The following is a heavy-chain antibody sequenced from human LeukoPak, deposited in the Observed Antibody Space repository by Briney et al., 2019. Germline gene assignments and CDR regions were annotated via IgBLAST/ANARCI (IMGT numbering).Heavy chain of an antibody. Sequence: SVKVSCKASGGTFSSYAISWVRQAPGQGLEWMGGIIPIFGTANYAQKFQGRVTITADKSTSTAYMELSSLRSEDTAVYYCARGVGYGDDSPEAIDDAFDIWGQGTMVTVSS. CDR2: IIPIFGTA. D-gene: IGHD4-17*01. CDR3: ARGVGYGDDSPEAIDDAFDI. CDR1: GGTFSSYA. V-gene: IGHV1-69*06. J-gene: IGHJ3*02.